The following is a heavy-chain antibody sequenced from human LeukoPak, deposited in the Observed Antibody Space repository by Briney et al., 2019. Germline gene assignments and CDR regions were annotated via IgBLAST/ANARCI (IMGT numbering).Heavy chain of an antibody. CDR3: AREDSFSAGPLTIFRWFDP. V-gene: IGHV4-4*07. Sequence: PSETLSLTCTVSGGSISSYYWSWIRQPAGKGLEWIGRIYTSGSTNYNPSLKSRVTMSVDTSKNQFSLKLSSVTAADTAVYYCAREDSFSAGPLTIFRWFDPWGQGTLVTVSS. CDR1: GGSISSYY. J-gene: IGHJ5*02. CDR2: IYTSGST. D-gene: IGHD3-3*01.